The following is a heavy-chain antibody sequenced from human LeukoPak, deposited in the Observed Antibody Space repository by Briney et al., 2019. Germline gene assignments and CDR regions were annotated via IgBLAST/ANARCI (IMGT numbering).Heavy chain of an antibody. D-gene: IGHD1-26*01. CDR1: GFTFNSYA. Sequence: QPGGSLRLSCAASGFTFNSYAMTWVRQAPEKGLEWVSSISDSGVSTYYADSVKGRFTISRDNSKNTLYLQMNSLRAEDTALYYCAKGLRGIYDYWGQGTLVTVSS. CDR2: ISDSGVST. V-gene: IGHV3-23*01. J-gene: IGHJ4*02. CDR3: AKGLRGIYDY.